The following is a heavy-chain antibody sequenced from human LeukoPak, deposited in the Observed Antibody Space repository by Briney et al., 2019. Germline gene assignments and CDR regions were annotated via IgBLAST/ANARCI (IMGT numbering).Heavy chain of an antibody. CDR2: INQDGSKK. D-gene: IGHD6-13*01. CDR1: RFTISTYW. Sequence: GGSLRLSCTASRFTISTYWMSWVRQAPGKGLEWVANINQDGSKKYYVDSVKGRFTISRDNVKNSVYLQMISLRAEDTAVYSCARAVAAADSYWGRGTLVTVSS. CDR3: ARAVAAADSY. J-gene: IGHJ4*02. V-gene: IGHV3-7*04.